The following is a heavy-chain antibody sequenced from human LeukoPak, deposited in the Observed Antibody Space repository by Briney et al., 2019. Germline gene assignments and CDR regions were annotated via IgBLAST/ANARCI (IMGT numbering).Heavy chain of an antibody. D-gene: IGHD3-9*01. V-gene: IGHV4-39*07. CDR2: IYYSGST. J-gene: IGHJ4*02. CDR3: ASIPTYYDILTGFKNPYYFDY. CDR1: GGSISSSSYY. Sequence: SETLSLTCTVSGGSISSSSYYWGWIRQPPGKGLEWIGSIYYSGSTYYNPSLKSRFTISVDTSKNQFSLKLSSVTAADTAVYFCASIPTYYDILTGFKNPYYFDYWGQGTLVTVSS.